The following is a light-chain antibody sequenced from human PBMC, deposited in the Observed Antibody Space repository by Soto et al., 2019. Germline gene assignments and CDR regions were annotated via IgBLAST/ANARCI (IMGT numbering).Light chain of an antibody. V-gene: IGKV3-15*01. Sequence: EIVMTQSPATLSVSPGERATLSCRASQSVSTNLAWYQQKPGQAPRLLISGASTRATGIPARFSGSGSGTEFSLTISSLQSEDFAIYYCQHYNNWPSWTFGQGTKVDIK. CDR1: QSVSTN. J-gene: IGKJ1*01. CDR2: GAS. CDR3: QHYNNWPSWT.